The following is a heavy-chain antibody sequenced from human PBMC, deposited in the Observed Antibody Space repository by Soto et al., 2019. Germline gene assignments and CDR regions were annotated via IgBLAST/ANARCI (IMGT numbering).Heavy chain of an antibody. D-gene: IGHD4-17*01. CDR1: GYNFAGYW. CDR3: ARTTAVPNTLRSRYFFDY. Sequence: GESLKISCKGSGYNFAGYWIAWVRQMPGKGLELMGIIYPSDSDTRYRPSFQGQVTISADKSISSAYLQWSSLRASDTAMYYCARTTAVPNTLRSRYFFDYWGQGTLVTVSS. J-gene: IGHJ4*02. V-gene: IGHV5-51*01. CDR2: IYPSDSDT.